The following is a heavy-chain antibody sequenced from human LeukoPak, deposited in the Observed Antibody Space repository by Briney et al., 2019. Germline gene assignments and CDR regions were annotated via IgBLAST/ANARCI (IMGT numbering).Heavy chain of an antibody. V-gene: IGHV1-2*02. Sequence: ASVKVSCKASGYTFTGHYIHWVRQAPGQGLEWMGWINPRTGATNFAQKFQARVTMTGDTSISTAYMELSRLRSDDTAVYYCARDYPLTTGSDWGQGTLVTVSS. CDR3: ARDYPLTTGSD. CDR1: GYTFTGHY. J-gene: IGHJ4*02. D-gene: IGHD1-1*01. CDR2: INPRTGAT.